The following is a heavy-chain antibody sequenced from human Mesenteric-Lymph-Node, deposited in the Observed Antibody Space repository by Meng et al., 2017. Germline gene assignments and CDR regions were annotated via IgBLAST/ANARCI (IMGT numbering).Heavy chain of an antibody. J-gene: IGHJ4*02. CDR2: ISGAAAIT. Sequence: GESLKISCAASGGFTFSAYAMSWVRQAPGKGLEWVSGISGAAAITYYADSVKGRFTISRDNSKNSLYLQMDSLRAEDTAVYYCTKDGSGWSAYWGQGTQVIVSS. D-gene: IGHD6-19*01. CDR3: TKDGSGWSAY. CDR1: GGFTFSAYA. V-gene: IGHV3-23*01.